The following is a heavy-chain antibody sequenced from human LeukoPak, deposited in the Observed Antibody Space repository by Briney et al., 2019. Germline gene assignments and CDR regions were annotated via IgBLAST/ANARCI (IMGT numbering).Heavy chain of an antibody. CDR2: INPNSGGT. J-gene: IGHJ5*02. D-gene: IGHD7-27*01. Sequence: ASVKVSCKASGYTFTGYYMHWVRQAPGQGLEWMGRINPNSGGTNYAQKFQGRVTMTRDTSISTAYMELSRLRSDDTAVYYCARDRTGDGWFDPWGQGTLVTVSS. V-gene: IGHV1-2*06. CDR3: ARDRTGDGWFDP. CDR1: GYTFTGYY.